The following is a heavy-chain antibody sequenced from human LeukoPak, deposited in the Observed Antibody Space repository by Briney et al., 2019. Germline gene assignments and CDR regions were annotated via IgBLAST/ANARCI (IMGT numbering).Heavy chain of an antibody. J-gene: IGHJ4*02. V-gene: IGHV1-46*01. CDR3: ASSSYGYRI. CDR2: IYPRDGST. D-gene: IGHD5-18*01. Sequence: ASVKVSCKASGYSFTSNYIHWVRQAPGQGLEWMGMIYPRDGSTSYAQKFQGRVTITRDTSASTAYMELSSLRSEDTAVYYCASSSYGYRIWGQGTLVTVSS. CDR1: GYSFTSNY.